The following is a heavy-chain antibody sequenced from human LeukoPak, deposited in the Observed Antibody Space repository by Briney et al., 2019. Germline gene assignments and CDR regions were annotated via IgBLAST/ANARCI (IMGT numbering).Heavy chain of an antibody. V-gene: IGHV4-34*12. Sequence: PSETLSLTCGVYGGSFSGYYWNWIRQPPGKGLEWIGEVIHSGSTNYNPSLKSRATISVDTSKNQFSLKLSSVTAADTAVYYCARLYDILTGPFDYWGQGTLVTVSS. CDR2: VIHSGST. D-gene: IGHD3-9*01. J-gene: IGHJ4*02. CDR1: GGSFSGYY. CDR3: ARLYDILTGPFDY.